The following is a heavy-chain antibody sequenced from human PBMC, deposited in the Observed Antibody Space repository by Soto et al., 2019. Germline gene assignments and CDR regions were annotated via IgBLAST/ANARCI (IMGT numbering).Heavy chain of an antibody. CDR3: ARSGLGIAVAGTVKDYYYYGMDV. Sequence: QVQLVESGGGVVQPGRSLRLSCAASGFTFSSYAMHWVRQAPGKGLEWVAVISYDGSNKYYADSVKGRFTISRDNSKNTLYLRMNSLRAEDTAVYYCARSGLGIAVAGTVKDYYYYGMDVWGQGTTVTVSS. CDR2: ISYDGSNK. CDR1: GFTFSSYA. J-gene: IGHJ6*02. D-gene: IGHD6-19*01. V-gene: IGHV3-30-3*01.